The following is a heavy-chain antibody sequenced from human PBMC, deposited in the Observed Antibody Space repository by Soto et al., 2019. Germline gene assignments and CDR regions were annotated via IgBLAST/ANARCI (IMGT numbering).Heavy chain of an antibody. CDR2: ISGRGGST. Sequence: PGGSLRLSCAASGFTFSSYAMSWVRQAPGKGLEWVSAISGRGGSTYYADSVKGRFTISRDNSKSTLYLQMNSLRAEDTAVYYCAMSGYSSSWYPWKWFDPWGQGTLVTVSS. CDR3: AMSGYSSSWYPWKWFDP. D-gene: IGHD6-13*01. CDR1: GFTFSSYA. V-gene: IGHV3-23*01. J-gene: IGHJ5*02.